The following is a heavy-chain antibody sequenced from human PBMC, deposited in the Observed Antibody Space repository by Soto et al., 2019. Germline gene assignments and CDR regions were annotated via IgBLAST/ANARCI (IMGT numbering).Heavy chain of an antibody. CDR2: ISPYNDYT. Sequence: QVQLVQSAAEVKKPGASVKVSCKASGYTFIRYGIIWVRQAPGQGLEWVGWISPYNDYTEYAQKFHGRVTMTTDTSTKTVNMALRGLRSDDTAVYYCARGGYYDNVWKKLNYYGLDVWGQGTTVTVSS. V-gene: IGHV1-18*01. CDR3: ARGGYYDNVWKKLNYYGLDV. J-gene: IGHJ6*02. D-gene: IGHD3-16*01. CDR1: GYTFIRYG.